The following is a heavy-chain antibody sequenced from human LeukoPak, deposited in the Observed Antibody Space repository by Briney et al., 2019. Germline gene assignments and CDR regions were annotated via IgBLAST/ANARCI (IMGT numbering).Heavy chain of an antibody. CDR2: INSNSGDT. CDR3: ARGGSWSGYLYYFDY. V-gene: IGHV1-2*06. J-gene: IGHJ4*02. D-gene: IGHD3-10*01. CDR1: GYSFSDYS. Sequence: ASVKVSCKASGYSFSDYSMHWVRQAPGQGLEWMGRINSNSGDTMYAQNFQGRVTMTRDTSINTAYMELSGLTSDDTAVYYCARGGSWSGYLYYFDYWGQGTLVSVSS.